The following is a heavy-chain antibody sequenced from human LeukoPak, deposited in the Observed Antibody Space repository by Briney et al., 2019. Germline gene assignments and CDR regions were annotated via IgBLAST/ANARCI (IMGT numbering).Heavy chain of an antibody. J-gene: IGHJ3*02. CDR3: ARRRTYSSSWRAFDI. D-gene: IGHD6-13*01. CDR2: INHSGST. Sequence: SETLSLTCAVYGGSFSGYYWSWIRQPPGKGLEWIGEINHSGSTNYNPSLKSRVTISVDTSKNQFSLKLSSVTAADTAVYYCARRRTYSSSWRAFDIWGQGTMVNVSS. V-gene: IGHV4-34*01. CDR1: GGSFSGYY.